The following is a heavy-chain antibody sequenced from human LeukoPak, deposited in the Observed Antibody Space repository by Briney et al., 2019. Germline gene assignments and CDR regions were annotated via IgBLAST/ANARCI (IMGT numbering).Heavy chain of an antibody. CDR2: IYYSGST. J-gene: IGHJ4*02. CDR1: GGFINNYY. D-gene: IGHD6-6*01. Sequence: SETLSLTCTVSGGFINNYYWSWIRQPPGKGLEWIGYIYYSGSTNCNPSLKSRVTMSVDTSKNQFSLKLSSVTAADTAVYYCARGYGAARQGNYWGQGTLVTVSS. CDR3: ARGYGAARQGNY. V-gene: IGHV4-59*12.